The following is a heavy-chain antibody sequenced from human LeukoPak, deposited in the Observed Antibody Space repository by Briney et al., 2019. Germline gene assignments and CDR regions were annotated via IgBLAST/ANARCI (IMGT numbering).Heavy chain of an antibody. D-gene: IGHD2-2*01. J-gene: IGHJ4*02. V-gene: IGHV3-7*01. Sequence: PGGSLRLSCAASGFTFSSYWMTWVRQAPGKGLEWVANIKQDGSQKYYVDSVKGRFTISRDNAKNSLYLQMNSLRAEDTAMYYCARDYCSSTSCLFDYWGQGTLVTVSS. CDR1: GFTFSSYW. CDR3: ARDYCSSTSCLFDY. CDR2: IKQDGSQK.